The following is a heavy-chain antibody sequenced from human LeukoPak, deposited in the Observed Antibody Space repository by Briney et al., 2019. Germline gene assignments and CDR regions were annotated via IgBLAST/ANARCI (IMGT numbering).Heavy chain of an antibody. CDR1: GFTFSRFW. J-gene: IGHJ4*02. CDR3: ARGYSYGPVDY. D-gene: IGHD5-18*01. Sequence: GGSLRLSCAASGFTFSRFWMSWVRQAPGKGLEWVANIKQDGSEKYYVDSVKGRFTISRDNAKNSLYLQMNSLRAEDTAVYYCARGYSYGPVDYWGQGTLVTVSS. V-gene: IGHV3-7*01. CDR2: IKQDGSEK.